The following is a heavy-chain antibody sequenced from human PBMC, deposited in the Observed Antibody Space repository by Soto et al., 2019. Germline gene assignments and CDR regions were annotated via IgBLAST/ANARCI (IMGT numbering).Heavy chain of an antibody. J-gene: IGHJ6*02. CDR2: MNPNSGNT. V-gene: IGHV1-8*01. CDR1: GYTFTSYD. Sequence: QVQLVQSGAEVKKPGASVKVSCKASGYTFTSYDINWVRQATGQGLEWMGWMNPNSGNTGYAQKFQGRVTITRNTSISTAYMELSSLRSEDTAVYYCARGNILPGFVFYYYYGMDVWGQGTTVTVSS. CDR3: ARGNILPGFVFYYYYGMDV. D-gene: IGHD3-9*01.